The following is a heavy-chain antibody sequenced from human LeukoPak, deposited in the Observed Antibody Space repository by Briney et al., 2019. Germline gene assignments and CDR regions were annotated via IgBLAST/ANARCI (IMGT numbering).Heavy chain of an antibody. CDR3: ARGRFSSSWYIFDP. CDR2: IYNSGST. J-gene: IGHJ5*02. Sequence: SETLSLTCTVTGGSVSSDNYYWRWIRQPPGKGLEWIGYIYNSGSTNYSPSLKSRVTMSADTSKNQLSLKLSAVTAADTAVYYCARGRFSSSWYIFDPWGQGALVTVSS. D-gene: IGHD6-13*01. V-gene: IGHV4-61*01. CDR1: GGSVSSDNYY.